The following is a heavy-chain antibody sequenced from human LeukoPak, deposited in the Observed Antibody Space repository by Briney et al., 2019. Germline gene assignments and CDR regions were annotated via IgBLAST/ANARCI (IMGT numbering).Heavy chain of an antibody. CDR2: INHSGST. CDR1: GGSFSGYY. CDR3: ARRIFGVVRAERNWFDP. D-gene: IGHD3-3*01. J-gene: IGHJ5*02. Sequence: PSETLSLTCAVYGGSFSGYYWSWIRQPPGTGLEWIGDINHSGSTNYNPSLKSRVTISVDTSKNQCSLKLSSVTAADTAVYYCARRIFGVVRAERNWFDPWGQGTLVTVSS. V-gene: IGHV4-34*01.